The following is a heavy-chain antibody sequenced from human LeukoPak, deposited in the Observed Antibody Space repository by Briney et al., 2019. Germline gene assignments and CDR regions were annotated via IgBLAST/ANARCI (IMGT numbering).Heavy chain of an antibody. Sequence: GGSLRLSCAASGFTFSNYAMSWVRQAPGKGLEWVSAISGSGGSTYYADSVKGRFTISRDNSKNTLYLQMNSLRAEDTAVYHCAKDRQTYYYGSGSYFPGYWGQGTLVTVSS. D-gene: IGHD3-10*01. CDR3: AKDRQTYYYGSGSYFPGY. CDR1: GFTFSNYA. CDR2: ISGSGGST. V-gene: IGHV3-23*01. J-gene: IGHJ4*02.